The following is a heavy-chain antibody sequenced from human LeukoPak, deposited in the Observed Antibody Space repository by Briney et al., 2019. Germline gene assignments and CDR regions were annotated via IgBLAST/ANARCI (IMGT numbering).Heavy chain of an antibody. D-gene: IGHD1-20*01. J-gene: IGHJ3*02. CDR3: ARAPSITGTTYAFDI. CDR1: GGSFSSYY. CDR2: IYYSGST. Sequence: SETLSLTCAVYGGSFSSYYWSWIRQPPGKGLEWIGYIYYSGSTNYNPSLKSRVTISVDTSKNQFSLKLSSVTAADTAVYYCARAPSITGTTYAFDIWGQGTMVTVSS. V-gene: IGHV4-59*01.